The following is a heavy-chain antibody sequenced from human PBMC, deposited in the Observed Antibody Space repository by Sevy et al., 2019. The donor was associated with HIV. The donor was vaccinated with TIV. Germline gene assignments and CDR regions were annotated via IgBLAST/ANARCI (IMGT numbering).Heavy chain of an antibody. CDR3: AKDLNRGCDSINCYSYYYYYYGLAV. V-gene: IGHV3-9*01. CDR2: ISWNSGSI. Sequence: GGSLRLSCAASGFPFHDHAMHWVRQSPGKGLEWVSGISWNSGSIGYADSVKGRFTISRDNAKQSNYLKMNNLRPDDTAFNYCAKDLNRGCDSINCYSYYYYYYGLAVWGQGTTVTVSS. J-gene: IGHJ6*02. CDR1: GFPFHDHA. D-gene: IGHD3-22*01.